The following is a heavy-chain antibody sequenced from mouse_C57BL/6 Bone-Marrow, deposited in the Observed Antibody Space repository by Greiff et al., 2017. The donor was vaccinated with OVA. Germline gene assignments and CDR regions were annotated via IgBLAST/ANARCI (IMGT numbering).Heavy chain of an antibody. V-gene: IGHV7-3*01. CDR3: AKYRELSYWYCDV. CDR1: GFTFTDYY. J-gene: IGHJ1*03. Sequence: EVQGVESGGGLVQPGGSLSLSCAASGFTFTDYYMSWVRQPPGKALEGLGFIRNKANGYTTEYSASVKGRFTISRDNSQSILYLQMNALRAEDSATYSCAKYRELSYWYCDVWGTGTTVTVSS. CDR2: IRNKANGYTT.